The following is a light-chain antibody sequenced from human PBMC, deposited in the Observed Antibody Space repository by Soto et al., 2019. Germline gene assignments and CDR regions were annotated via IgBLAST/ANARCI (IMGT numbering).Light chain of an antibody. V-gene: IGKV1-5*03. CDR2: KAS. CDR3: QQYKT. J-gene: IGKJ1*01. Sequence: DIQMTQSPSSLSASLGDRVTITCRGSQGISSWLAWYQQKPGKAPRLLIYKASSLASGVPSRFSGSGSGTEFTLTISSLQPDDFATYYCQQYKTFGQGTKVDIK. CDR1: QGISSW.